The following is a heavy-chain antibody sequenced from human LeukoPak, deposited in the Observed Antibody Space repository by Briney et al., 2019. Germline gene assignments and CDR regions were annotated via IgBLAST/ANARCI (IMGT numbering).Heavy chain of an antibody. CDR2: INPSGGST. V-gene: IGHV1-46*01. CDR3: ARGKGVMITFGGVMGY. D-gene: IGHD3-16*01. CDR1: GYTFTSYY. Sequence: ASVKVSCKASGYTFTSYYMHWVRQAPGQGLEWMGMINPSGGSTSYAQKFQGRVTMTRDTSTSTVYMELSSLRSEDTAVYYCARGKGVMITFGGVMGYWGQGTLVTVSS. J-gene: IGHJ4*02.